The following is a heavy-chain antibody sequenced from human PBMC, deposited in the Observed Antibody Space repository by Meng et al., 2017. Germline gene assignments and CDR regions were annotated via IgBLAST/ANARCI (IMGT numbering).Heavy chain of an antibody. D-gene: IGHD6-13*01. CDR2: IYWNDDK. V-gene: IGHV2-5*01. CDR1: GFSLSTSGVG. CDR3: AHIPYSSSWYEYFQH. Sequence: QITFKESGPTLLKPTQAHKLTCTFSGFSLSTSGVGVGWIRQPPGKALEWLALIYWNDDKRYSPSLKSRLTITKDTSKNQVVLTMTNMDPVDTATYYCAHIPYSSSWYEYFQHWGQGTLVTVSS. J-gene: IGHJ1*01.